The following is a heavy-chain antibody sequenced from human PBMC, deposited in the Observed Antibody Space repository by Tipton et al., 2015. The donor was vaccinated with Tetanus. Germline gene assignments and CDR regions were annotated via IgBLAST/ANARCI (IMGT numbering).Heavy chain of an antibody. CDR2: IIPIFGTP. Sequence: QLVQSGAEVKKPGSSVKVSCETSGGTFGSYAIAWVRQAPGQGLEWVGGIIPIFGTPNYAQNFQGRVTITADESTDTASMELNNVRPEDTAVYYCARGTYYDFWSGPSTPYYLDYWSQGTLITVSS. CDR3: ARGTYYDFWSGPSTPYYLDY. J-gene: IGHJ4*02. D-gene: IGHD3-3*01. CDR1: GGTFGSYA. V-gene: IGHV1-69*13.